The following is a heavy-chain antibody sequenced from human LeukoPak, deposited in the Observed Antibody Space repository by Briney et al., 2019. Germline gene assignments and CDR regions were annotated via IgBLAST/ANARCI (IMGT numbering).Heavy chain of an antibody. D-gene: IGHD4-17*01. CDR3: AKEFETYGDPGSFDY. CDR1: GFTFSSYG. CDR2: ISYDGSNK. Sequence: GGSLRLSCAASGFTFSSYGMHWVRQAPGKGLEWVAVISYDGSNKYYADSVKGRFTISRDSSKNTLHLQMNSLRAEDTAVYYCAKEFETYGDPGSFDYWGQGTLVTVSS. V-gene: IGHV3-30*18. J-gene: IGHJ4*02.